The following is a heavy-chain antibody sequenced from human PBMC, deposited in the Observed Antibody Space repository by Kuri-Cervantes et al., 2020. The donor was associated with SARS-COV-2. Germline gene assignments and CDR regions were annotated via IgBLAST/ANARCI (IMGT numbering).Heavy chain of an antibody. Sequence: SETLSLTCTVSGGSISSSSYYWGWIRQPPGKGLEWIGSIYYSGSTYYNPSLKSRVTISVDTSKNQFSLKLSSVTAADTAVYYCARVTSRTIFGVVTHFDYWGQGTLVTVSS. CDR2: IYYSGST. CDR1: GGSISSSSYY. D-gene: IGHD3-3*01. V-gene: IGHV4-39*01. CDR3: ARVTSRTIFGVVTHFDY. J-gene: IGHJ4*02.